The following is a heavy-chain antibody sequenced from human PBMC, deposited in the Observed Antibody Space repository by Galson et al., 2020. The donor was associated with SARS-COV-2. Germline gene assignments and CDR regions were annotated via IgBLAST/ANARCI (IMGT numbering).Heavy chain of an antibody. D-gene: IGHD2-21*02. CDR2: IDWDDDK. J-gene: IGHJ6*02. V-gene: IGHV2-70*01. CDR1: GFSLSTSGMC. Sequence: SGPTLVKPTQTLTLTCTFSGFSLSTSGMCVSWIRQPPGKALEWLALIDWDDDKYYSTSLKTRLTISKDTSKNQVVLTMTNMDPVDTATYYCARLVVVTPGVGYYYYYGMDVWGQGTTVTVSS. CDR3: ARLVVVTPGVGYYYYYGMDV.